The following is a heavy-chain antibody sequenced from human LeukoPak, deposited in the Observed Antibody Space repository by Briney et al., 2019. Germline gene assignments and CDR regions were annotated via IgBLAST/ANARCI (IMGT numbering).Heavy chain of an antibody. CDR2: IYYSGST. J-gene: IGHJ3*02. V-gene: IGHV4-61*01. CDR1: GGSISSGSYY. Sequence: SETLSLTCTVSGGSISSGSYYWSWIRQPPGKGLEWIGYIYYSGSTNYNPSLKSRVTISVDTSKNQFSLKLSSVTAADTAVYYCARDGHSLDAFDIWGQGTMVTVSS. CDR3: ARDGHSLDAFDI.